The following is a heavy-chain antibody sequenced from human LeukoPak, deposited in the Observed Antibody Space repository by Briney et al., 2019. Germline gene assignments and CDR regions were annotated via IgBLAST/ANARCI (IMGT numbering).Heavy chain of an antibody. J-gene: IGHJ6*02. CDR3: ARAPPDYCSSTSCQNYYYGMDV. CDR1: GYTFTSYG. D-gene: IGHD2-2*01. Sequence: VASVKVSCKASGYTFTSYGISWVRQAPGQGLAWMGWISAYNGNTNYAQKLQGRVTMTTDTSTSTAYMELRSLRSDDTAVYYCARAPPDYCSSTSCQNYYYGMDVWGQGTTVTVSS. V-gene: IGHV1-18*01. CDR2: ISAYNGNT.